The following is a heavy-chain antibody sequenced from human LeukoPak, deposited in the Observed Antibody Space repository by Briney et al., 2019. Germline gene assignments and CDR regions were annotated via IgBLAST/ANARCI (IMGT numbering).Heavy chain of an antibody. D-gene: IGHD4-17*01. CDR1: GGSFSGYY. J-gene: IGHJ4*02. V-gene: IGHV4-34*01. CDR2: INHSGST. CDR3: ARVSKRCGVLRCTFIDY. Sequence: PSETLSLTCAVYGGSFSGYYWSWIRQPPGKGLEWIGEINHSGSTNYNPSLKSRVTISVDTSKNQFSLKLSSVTAADTAVYYCARVSKRCGVLRCTFIDYWGQGTLVTVSP.